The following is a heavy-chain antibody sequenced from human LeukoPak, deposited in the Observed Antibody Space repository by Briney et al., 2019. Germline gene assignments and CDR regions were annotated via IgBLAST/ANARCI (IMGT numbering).Heavy chain of an antibody. CDR2: ISSSSSYI. J-gene: IGHJ4*02. D-gene: IGHD3-3*01. V-gene: IGHV3-21*04. CDR1: GFTFSSYS. CDR3: AKEEWLGKMNYFDY. Sequence: GGSLRLSCAASGFTFSSYSMNWVRQAPGKGLEWVSPISSSSSYIYYADSVKGRFTISRDNAKNSLYLQMNSLRDEDTAVYYCAKEEWLGKMNYFDYWGQGTLVTVSS.